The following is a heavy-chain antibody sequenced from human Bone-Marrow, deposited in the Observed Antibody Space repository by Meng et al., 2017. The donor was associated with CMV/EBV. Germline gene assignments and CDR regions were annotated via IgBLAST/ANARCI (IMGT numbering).Heavy chain of an antibody. CDR2: ISTSGITI. J-gene: IGHJ6*02. Sequence: GESLKISCAASGFTFSSFEMNWVRQAPGKGLEWISYISTSGITIDYADSVKGRFTISRDNSKNTLYLQMNSLRAEDTAVYYCAKMPGTTGRGYYYYGMDVWGQGTTVTVSS. CDR1: GFTFSSFE. V-gene: IGHV3-48*03. D-gene: IGHD1-7*01. CDR3: AKMPGTTGRGYYYYGMDV.